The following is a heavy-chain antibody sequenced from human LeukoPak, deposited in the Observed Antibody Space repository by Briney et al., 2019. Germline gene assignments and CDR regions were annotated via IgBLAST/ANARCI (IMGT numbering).Heavy chain of an antibody. CDR1: GFTFSSYG. CDR3: VKDQWQGYFDWSQSYSGAFDI. J-gene: IGHJ3*02. V-gene: IGHV3-23*01. Sequence: GGSLRLSCAASGFTFSSYGMSWVRQAPGKGLEWVSGVSESGGSTYYADSVKGRFTISRDNSKNTLYLQMNSLRAEDTAVYYCVKDQWQGYFDWSQSYSGAFDIWGQGTMVTVSS. CDR2: VSESGGST. D-gene: IGHD3-9*01.